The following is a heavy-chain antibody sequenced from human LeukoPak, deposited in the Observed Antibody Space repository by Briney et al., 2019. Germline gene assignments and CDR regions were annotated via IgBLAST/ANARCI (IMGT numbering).Heavy chain of an antibody. Sequence: AGGSLRLSCAASGFTFSDYSMSWIRQAPGKGLEWVSYIGGSSSPIYYADSVKGRFAISRDNARNSLYLQMNSLRTEDTAVYYCARGRTYCPYWGQGTLVTVSS. CDR3: ARGRTYCPY. D-gene: IGHD2-21*02. CDR1: GFTFSDYS. J-gene: IGHJ4*02. V-gene: IGHV3-11*01. CDR2: IGGSSSPI.